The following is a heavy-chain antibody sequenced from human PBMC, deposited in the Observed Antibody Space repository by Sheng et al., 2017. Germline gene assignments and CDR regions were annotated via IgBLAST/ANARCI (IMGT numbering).Heavy chain of an antibody. Sequence: QVQLVESGGGLVKPGGSLRLSCAASGFTFSDYYMSWIRQAPGKGLEWVSYISSSSSYTNYADSVKGRFTISRDNAKNSLYLQMNSLRAEDTAVYYCARDRYSYGPPPVRTLGSTEPYVDRPPPGGVDS. J-gene: IGHJ5*01. CDR3: ARDRYSYGPPPVRTLGSTEPYVDRPPPGGVDS. D-gene: IGHD5-18*01. CDR2: ISSSSSYT. V-gene: IGHV3-11*05. CDR1: GFTFSDYY.